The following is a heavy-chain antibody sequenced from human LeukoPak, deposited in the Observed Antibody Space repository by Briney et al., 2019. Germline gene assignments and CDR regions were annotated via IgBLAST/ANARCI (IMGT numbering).Heavy chain of an antibody. CDR3: ARDITGTTGAFDI. CDR2: ISSSSTYI. D-gene: IGHD1-7*01. CDR1: GFTFTSYS. J-gene: IGHJ3*02. V-gene: IGHV3-21*01. Sequence: GGSLRLSCAASGFTFTSYSMNWVRQAPGKGLEWVSCISSSSTYIYYADSVKGRFTISRDNSKNTLYLQMNSLRAEDTAVYYCARDITGTTGAFDIWGQGTMVTVSS.